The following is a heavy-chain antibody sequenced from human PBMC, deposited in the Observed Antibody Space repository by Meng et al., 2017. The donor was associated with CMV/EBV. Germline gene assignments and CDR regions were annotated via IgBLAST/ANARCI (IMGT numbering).Heavy chain of an antibody. CDR1: GYTFTGYY. D-gene: IGHD3-16*01. CDR2: INPKSGGT. J-gene: IGHJ6*02. Sequence: ASVKVSCKASGYTFTGYYMHWVRQAPGQGLEWMGWINPKSGGTNYAQKFRGRVTMTRDTSISTAYMELSRLRSDDTAVYYCASTDVVGEDYYYGMDVWGQGTTVTVSS. CDR3: ASTDVVGEDYYYGMDV. V-gene: IGHV1-2*02.